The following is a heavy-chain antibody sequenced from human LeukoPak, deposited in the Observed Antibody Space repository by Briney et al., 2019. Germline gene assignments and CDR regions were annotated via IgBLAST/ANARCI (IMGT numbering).Heavy chain of an antibody. CDR2: ISSSGSTI. V-gene: IGHV3-11*04. CDR1: GFTFSDYY. Sequence: GGSLRLSCAASGFTFSDYYMSWIRQAPGKGLEWVSYISSSGSTIYYADSVKGRFPISRDNAKNSLYLQMNSLRTEVTAVYYSARGTYDFWSGYPGSFDYWGQGTLVTVSS. D-gene: IGHD3-3*01. CDR3: ARGTYDFWSGYPGSFDY. J-gene: IGHJ4*02.